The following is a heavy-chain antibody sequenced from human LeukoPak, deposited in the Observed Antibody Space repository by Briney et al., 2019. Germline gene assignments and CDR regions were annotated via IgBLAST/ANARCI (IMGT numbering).Heavy chain of an antibody. V-gene: IGHV1-8*01. Sequence: ASVKVSCKASGYTFTSYDINWVRQATGQGLEWVGWMNPNSGNTGYAQKFQGRVTMTRNTSISTAYMELSSLRSEDTAVYYCARSTRKLMVRGVYDYWGQGTLVTVSS. CDR3: ARSTRKLMVRGVYDY. D-gene: IGHD3-10*01. CDR1: GYTFTSYD. J-gene: IGHJ4*02. CDR2: MNPNSGNT.